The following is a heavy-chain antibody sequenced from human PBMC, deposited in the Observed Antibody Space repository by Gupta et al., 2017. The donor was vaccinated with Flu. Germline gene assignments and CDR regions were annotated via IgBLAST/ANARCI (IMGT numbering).Heavy chain of an antibody. CDR1: GGSIDSYI. J-gene: IGHJ5*02. D-gene: IGHD2-21*02. V-gene: IGHV4-59*01. Sequence: QVQLQESAPGQAQPSETLSLNCAVSGGSIDSYIWGWIRRPPGKGLEWIGHMSVSGNNHYNTSLNRRVTMSVDTTKRQFLLTMTSVTDADTAVYYCVRRCYGGDGYAGRGWFDRWGQGTLVTVSS. CDR3: VRRCYGGDGYAGRGWFDR. CDR2: MSVSGNN.